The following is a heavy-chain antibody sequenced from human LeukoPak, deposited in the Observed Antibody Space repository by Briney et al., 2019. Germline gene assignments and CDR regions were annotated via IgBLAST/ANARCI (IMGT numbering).Heavy chain of an antibody. J-gene: IGHJ4*02. CDR1: GFTFSSYA. D-gene: IGHD3-22*01. CDR2: ISGSGGST. CDR3: AKADDSSGYYSGCFDY. Sequence: GGSLRLSCAASGFTFSSYAMSWVRQAPGKGLEWVSAISGSGGSTYYADSVKGRFTISRDNSKNTLYLQMNSLRAEDTAVYYCAKADDSSGYYSGCFDYWGQGTLVTVSS. V-gene: IGHV3-23*01.